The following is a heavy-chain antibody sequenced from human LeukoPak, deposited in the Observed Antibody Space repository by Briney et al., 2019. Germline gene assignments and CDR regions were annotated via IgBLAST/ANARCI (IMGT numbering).Heavy chain of an antibody. D-gene: IGHD1-26*01. CDR3: AREAPPSRGYMDV. J-gene: IGHJ6*03. V-gene: IGHV4-59*01. Sequence: PSETLSLTCTVSGGSISSYYWSWIRHPPGKGLEWIGYIYYSGSTNYNPSLKSRVTISVDTSKNQFSLKLSSVTAADTAVYYCAREAPPSRGYMDVWGKGTTVTVSS. CDR2: IYYSGST. CDR1: GGSISSYY.